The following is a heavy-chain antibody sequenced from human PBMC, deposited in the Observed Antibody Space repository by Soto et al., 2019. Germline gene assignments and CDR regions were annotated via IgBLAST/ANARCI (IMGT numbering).Heavy chain of an antibody. CDR3: ARTWIQLLIMDV. CDR2: ISAYNGNT. D-gene: IGHD5-18*01. V-gene: IGHV1-18*01. J-gene: IGHJ6*02. Sequence: GASVKVSWEESGSGLTRCCGRWVRQAPGQGLEWMGWISAYNGNTNYAQKLQGRVTMTTDTSTSTAYMELRSLRSDDTAVYYCARTWIQLLIMDVWGQGTTVTGSS. CDR1: GSGLTRCC.